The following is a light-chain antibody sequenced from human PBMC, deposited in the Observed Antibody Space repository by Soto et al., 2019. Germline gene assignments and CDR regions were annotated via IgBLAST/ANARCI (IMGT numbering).Light chain of an antibody. CDR1: QGIAND. V-gene: IGKV1-6*01. Sequence: AIQMTQSPSSLSASVGDTVTITCRASQGIANDLGWYQQKPGKAPNLLIYVASSLQSGVPSRFSGSGSGTYFTLTINSLQPEDFATYYCLQDYYYPWTFGQGTKVEIK. CDR2: VAS. J-gene: IGKJ1*01. CDR3: LQDYYYPWT.